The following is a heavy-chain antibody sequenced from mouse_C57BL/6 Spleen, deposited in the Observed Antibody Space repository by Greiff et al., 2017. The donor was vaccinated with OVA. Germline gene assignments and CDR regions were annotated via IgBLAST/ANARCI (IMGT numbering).Heavy chain of an antibody. CDR2: IDPANGNT. CDR1: GFNIKNTY. V-gene: IGHV14-3*01. Sequence: VQLQQSVAELVRPGASVKLSCTASGFNIKNTYMHWVKQRPEQGLEWIGRIDPANGNTKYAPKFQGKATITADTSSNTAYLQLSSLTSEDTAIYYSARSDYGSSYEAWFAYWGQGTLVTVSA. J-gene: IGHJ3*01. CDR3: ARSDYGSSYEAWFAY. D-gene: IGHD1-1*01.